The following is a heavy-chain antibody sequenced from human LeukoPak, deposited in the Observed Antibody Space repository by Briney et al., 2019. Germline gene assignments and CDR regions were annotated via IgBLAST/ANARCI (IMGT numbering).Heavy chain of an antibody. Sequence: GGSLRFSCAASGFTFSSYAMHWVRQAPGKGLEWVAVISYDGSNKYYADSVKGRFTISRDNSKNTLYLQMNSLRAEDTAVYYCARAAQQLVPDGWFDPWGQGTLVTVSS. V-gene: IGHV3-30-3*01. J-gene: IGHJ5*02. D-gene: IGHD6-13*01. CDR3: ARAAQQLVPDGWFDP. CDR1: GFTFSSYA. CDR2: ISYDGSNK.